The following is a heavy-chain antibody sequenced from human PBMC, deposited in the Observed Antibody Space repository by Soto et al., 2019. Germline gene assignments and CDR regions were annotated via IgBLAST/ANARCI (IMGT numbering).Heavy chain of an antibody. CDR1: SGSISSADYY. Sequence: PSETLSLTCTVSSGSISSADYYWSWIRQPPGKGLEWIGYIYYTGSAYYNPSLKSRVTMSVDTSKNQFSLKVASVTAADTAVYYCASGGSSNWFDPWGQGTLVTGSS. V-gene: IGHV4-30-4*01. CDR3: ASGGSSNWFDP. J-gene: IGHJ5*02. CDR2: IYYTGSA. D-gene: IGHD1-26*01.